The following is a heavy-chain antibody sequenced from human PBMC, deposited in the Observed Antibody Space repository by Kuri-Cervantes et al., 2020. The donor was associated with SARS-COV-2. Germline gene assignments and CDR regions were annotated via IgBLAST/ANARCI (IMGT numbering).Heavy chain of an antibody. V-gene: IGHV4-39*01. CDR1: GGSVSSGSYY. D-gene: IGHD6-6*01. CDR2: IYYSGST. CDR3: ARHALEYSSSPTDFQH. Sequence: SETLSLTCTVSGGSVSSGSYYWSWIRQPPGKGLEWIGSIYYSGSTYYNPSLKSRVTISVDTSKNQFSLKLSSVTAADTAVYYCARHALEYSSSPTDFQHWGQGTLVTVSS. J-gene: IGHJ1*01.